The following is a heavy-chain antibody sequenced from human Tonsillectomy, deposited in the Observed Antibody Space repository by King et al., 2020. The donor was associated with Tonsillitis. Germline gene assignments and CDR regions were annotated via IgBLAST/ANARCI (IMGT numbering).Heavy chain of an antibody. D-gene: IGHD3-9*01. CDR1: GYTFTSYG. Sequence: QLVQSGAEVKKPGASVKVSCKASGYTFTSYGISWVRQAPGQGLEWMGWISAYNGNTNYAQKLQGRVTMTTDTSTSTAYMELRSLRSDDTAVYYCARASDEILTSPGNSPESPYYYYHGMDVWGQGTTVTVSS. J-gene: IGHJ6*02. CDR2: ISAYNGNT. CDR3: ARASDEILTSPGNSPESPYYYYHGMDV. V-gene: IGHV1-18*01.